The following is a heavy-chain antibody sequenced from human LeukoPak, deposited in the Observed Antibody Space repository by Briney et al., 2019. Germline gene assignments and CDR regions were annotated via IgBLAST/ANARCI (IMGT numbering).Heavy chain of an antibody. Sequence: ASVKVSCKASGYNFISYGISWVRQAPGQGLEWMGWINPNSGGTNYAQKFQGRVTMTRDTSISTAYMELSRLRSDDTAVYYCARPFDGSSGWYLDYWGQGTLVTVSS. V-gene: IGHV1-2*02. CDR1: GYNFISYG. CDR3: ARPFDGSSGWYLDY. CDR2: INPNSGGT. J-gene: IGHJ4*02. D-gene: IGHD6-19*01.